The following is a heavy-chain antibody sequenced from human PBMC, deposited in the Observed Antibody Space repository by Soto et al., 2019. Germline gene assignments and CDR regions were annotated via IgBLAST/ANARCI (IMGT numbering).Heavy chain of an antibody. V-gene: IGHV3-33*01. D-gene: IGHD3-10*01. CDR1: GFTFSSYG. CDR3: ARDRVRGTPAYGMDV. CDR2: IWYDGSNK. J-gene: IGHJ6*02. Sequence: QVQLVESGGGVVQPGRSLRLSCAASGFTFSSYGMHWVRQAPGKGLEWVAVIWYDGSNKYYADSVKGRFTISRDNSKNTLYLQMNSLRAEDTAVYYCARDRVRGTPAYGMDVWGQGTTVTVSS.